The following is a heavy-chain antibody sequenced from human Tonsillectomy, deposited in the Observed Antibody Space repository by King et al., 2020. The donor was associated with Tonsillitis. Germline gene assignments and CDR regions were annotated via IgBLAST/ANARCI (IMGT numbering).Heavy chain of an antibody. Sequence: VQLVESGGGVVQPGTSLRLSCAASGFTFGNYGMHWVRQAPGKGLEWVALIAYDASYENYADSVKGRFTISRDNSKNTLNLEMNSLRVEDTAVYYCAKDGIGLSDWYLDLWGRGTLVTVSS. CDR2: IAYDASYE. D-gene: IGHD3-16*01. V-gene: IGHV3-30*18. J-gene: IGHJ2*01. CDR3: AKDGIGLSDWYLDL. CDR1: GFTFGNYG.